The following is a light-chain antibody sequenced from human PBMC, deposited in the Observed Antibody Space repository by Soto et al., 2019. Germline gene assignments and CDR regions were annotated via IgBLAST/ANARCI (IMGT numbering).Light chain of an antibody. V-gene: IGLV2-18*02. CDR2: EVN. J-gene: IGLJ2*01. CDR1: RSDVGFYNR. CDR3: CSYTSSSALVL. Sequence: QSALTQPPSVSGSPGQSVTLSCTGTRSDVGFYNRVSWYQQPPGTAPKLMIYEVNNRPSGVPDRFSGSKSGNTASLTISGLQAEDEANYYCCSYTSSSALVLFGGGTKLTVL.